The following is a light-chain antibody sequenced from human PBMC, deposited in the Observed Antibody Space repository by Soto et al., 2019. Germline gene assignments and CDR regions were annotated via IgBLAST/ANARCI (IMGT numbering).Light chain of an antibody. V-gene: IGLV2-14*01. Sequence: QSALTQPASVSGSPGQSITISCSGTSSDVGGYNYVSWYQQFPGNAPKLIIYDVNNRPSGVSNRFSGSKSGNTASLTISGLQAEDEADYYCSSYTSVSTLVFGGGTKLTVL. CDR1: SSDVGGYNY. CDR3: SSYTSVSTLV. CDR2: DVN. J-gene: IGLJ2*01.